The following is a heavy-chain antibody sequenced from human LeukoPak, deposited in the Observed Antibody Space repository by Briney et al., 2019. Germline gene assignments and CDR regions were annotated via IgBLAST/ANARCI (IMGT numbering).Heavy chain of an antibody. J-gene: IGHJ3*02. V-gene: IGHV3-23*01. CDR1: GFTSSNYA. Sequence: GGSLRLSCAASGFTSSNYAMTWVRQAPGKGLEWVSVISDNGAGTYYVDSVKGRFTVSRDNSKRTLYLQMNSLRAEDTAIYYCARHLGPDIWGQGTKVTVSS. CDR2: ISDNGAGT. CDR3: ARHLGPDI.